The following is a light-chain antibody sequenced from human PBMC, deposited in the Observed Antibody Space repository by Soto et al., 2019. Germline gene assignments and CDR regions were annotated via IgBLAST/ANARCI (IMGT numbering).Light chain of an antibody. CDR1: SSDVGGYNY. V-gene: IGLV2-14*01. J-gene: IGLJ2*01. CDR2: EVS. Sequence: QSALTQPASVSGSPGQSITISCTGTSSDVGGYNYVSWYQQHPGKAPKLMIYEVSNRPSGVSNRFSGSKSGNTASLAISGVQAGDGGYYYCSSYTSSSVVFGGGTKLTVL. CDR3: SSYTSSSVV.